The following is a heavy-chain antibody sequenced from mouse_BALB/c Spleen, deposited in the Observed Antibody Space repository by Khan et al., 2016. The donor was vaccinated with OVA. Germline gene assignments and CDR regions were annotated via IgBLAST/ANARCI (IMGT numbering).Heavy chain of an antibody. J-gene: IGHJ3*01. CDR1: GFTFSSYS. CDR3: ASHLTGSFAY. D-gene: IGHD4-1*01. V-gene: IGHV5-6*01. CDR2: ISSDGDYT. Sequence: EVQLLETGGDLVRPGGSLQLSCTASGFTFSSYSMSWVRQTPDKRLEWVATISSDGDYTYYPDNVKGRFTISRDNARNTLYLQMNSLKSEDTAMYYCASHLTGSFAYWGQGTLVTVSA.